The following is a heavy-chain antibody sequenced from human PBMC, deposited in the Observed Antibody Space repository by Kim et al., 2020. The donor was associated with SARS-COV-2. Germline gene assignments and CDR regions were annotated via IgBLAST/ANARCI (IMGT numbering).Heavy chain of an antibody. CDR1: GFTFSSYA. J-gene: IGHJ4*02. CDR2: ISYDGSNK. Sequence: GGSLRLSCAASGFTFSSYAMHWVRQAPGKGLEWVAVISYDGSNKYYADSVKGRFTISRDNSKNTLYLQMNSLRAEDTAVYYCARTKAYYGSGNFDYWGQG. CDR3: ARTKAYYGSGNFDY. V-gene: IGHV3-30*04. D-gene: IGHD3-10*01.